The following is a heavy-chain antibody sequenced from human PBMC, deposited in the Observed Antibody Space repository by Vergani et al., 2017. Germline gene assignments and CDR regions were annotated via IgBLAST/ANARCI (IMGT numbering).Heavy chain of an antibody. D-gene: IGHD1-26*01. CDR1: GGSISSYY. CDR2: IYYSGST. Sequence: QVQLQESGPGLVKPSETLSLTCTVSGGSISSYYWSWIRQPPGKGLEWIGYIYYSGSTNYNPSLKSRVTISVDTSKNQFSLKLSSVTAADTAVYYCAREGVSVSYDFDYWGQGTLVTVSS. CDR3: AREGVSVSYDFDY. V-gene: IGHV4-59*01. J-gene: IGHJ4*02.